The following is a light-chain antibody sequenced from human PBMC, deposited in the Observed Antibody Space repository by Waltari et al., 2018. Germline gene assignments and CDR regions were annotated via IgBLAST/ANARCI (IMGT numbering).Light chain of an antibody. Sequence: DVVLTQSPLSLSVAPGQSASISCKSSESHVYSDGKTYLYWYLQKPGQPPQLLIYELSDRFSGVPPRFSASGSGTEFTLKISRVEAGDVGTYYCMQSMKPPLFTFGPGTKLEI. CDR2: ELS. CDR1: ESHVYSDGKTY. CDR3: MQSMKPPLFT. V-gene: IGKV2D-29*01. J-gene: IGKJ2*01.